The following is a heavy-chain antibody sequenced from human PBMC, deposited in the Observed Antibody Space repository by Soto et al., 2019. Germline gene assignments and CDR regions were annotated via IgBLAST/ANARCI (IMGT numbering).Heavy chain of an antibody. CDR2: ISSSGSTT. V-gene: IGHV3-11*01. D-gene: IGHD2-21*02. Sequence: QVQLVESGGGLVKPGGSLRLSCEASGFAFNDYYMAWIRQAPGKGLEWLSYISSSGSTTYYADSVKGRFTVSRDNAKNSLYLQMNNLRAEDTAVFFCAKVSPAGDAHYFYYGVDAGAKGPRSPSP. CDR1: GFAFNDYY. CDR3: AKVSPAGDAHYFYYGVDA. J-gene: IGHJ6*02.